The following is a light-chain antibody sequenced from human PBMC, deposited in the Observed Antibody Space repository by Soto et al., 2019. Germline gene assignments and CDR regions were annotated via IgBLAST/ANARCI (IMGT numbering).Light chain of an antibody. CDR1: SNDIGTYNR. Sequence: QSVLTQPASVSGSPGQSITISCTGTSNDIGTYNRVSWYQQHPGKAPKLMIYEVNKRPSGVPDRFSGSKSGNTASLTVSGLQAEDEADYYCSSYAGSSNVFGTGTKVTVL. CDR2: EVN. J-gene: IGLJ1*01. V-gene: IGLV2-8*01. CDR3: SSYAGSSNV.